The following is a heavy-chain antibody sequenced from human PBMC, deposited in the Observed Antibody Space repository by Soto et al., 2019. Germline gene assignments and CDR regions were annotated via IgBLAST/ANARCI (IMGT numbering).Heavy chain of an antibody. J-gene: IGHJ5*02. CDR1: GYTFTGYY. V-gene: IGHV1-2*04. Sequence: QVQLVQSGAEVKKPGASVKVSCKASGYTFTGYYMHWVRQAPGQGLEWMGWINPNSGGTNYAQKFQGWVTKTRDTSISTAYMELSRLRSDDTAVYYCARGGLIAAGVSWFDPWGQGTLVTVS. CDR2: INPNSGGT. CDR3: ARGGLIAAGVSWFDP. D-gene: IGHD6-13*01.